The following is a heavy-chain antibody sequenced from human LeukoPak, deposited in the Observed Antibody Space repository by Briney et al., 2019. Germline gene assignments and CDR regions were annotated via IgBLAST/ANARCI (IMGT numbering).Heavy chain of an antibody. CDR2: ISSSSSYI. J-gene: IGHJ3*02. Sequence: PGGSLRLSCAASGFTFSSYSMNWVRQAPGKGLEWVSSISSSSSYIYYADSMKGRFTISTDNAKNSLYLQMNTLRAEDTAVYYCARDTAKEYYYDSSGRANAFDIWGQGTMVTVSS. V-gene: IGHV3-21*01. CDR1: GFTFSSYS. D-gene: IGHD3-22*01. CDR3: ARDTAKEYYYDSSGRANAFDI.